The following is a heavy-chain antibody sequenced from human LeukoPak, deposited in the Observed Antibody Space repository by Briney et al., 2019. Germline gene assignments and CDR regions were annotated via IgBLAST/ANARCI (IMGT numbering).Heavy chain of an antibody. V-gene: IGHV1-69*13. J-gene: IGHJ4*02. D-gene: IGHD5-24*01. CDR2: ISHIFGSA. CDR1: GGTFSTYA. Sequence: VASVKDSCKASGGTFSTYAISWVRQAPGQGLEWMGGISHIFGSANYAQKFQGRVTITADESTTTAYMELSSLRSEDTAMYYCASRLMVEMSTYFDYWGQGTLVTVSS. CDR3: ASRLMVEMSTYFDY.